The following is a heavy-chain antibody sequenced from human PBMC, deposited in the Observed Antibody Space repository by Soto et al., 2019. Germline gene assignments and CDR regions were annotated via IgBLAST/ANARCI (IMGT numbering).Heavy chain of an antibody. CDR2: IKQDGSEK. J-gene: IGHJ5*02. CDR1: GFTFSSYW. V-gene: IGHV3-7*01. CDR3: AKLVGGVKASGGTGNWIDP. Sequence: GGSLRLSCAASGFTFSSYWMSWVRQAPGKGLEWVANIKQDGSEKYYVDSVKGRFTISRDNAKNSLYLQMNSLRAEDTAVYYCAKLVGGVKASGGTGNWIDPWGQGTLVTVSS. D-gene: IGHD2-15*01.